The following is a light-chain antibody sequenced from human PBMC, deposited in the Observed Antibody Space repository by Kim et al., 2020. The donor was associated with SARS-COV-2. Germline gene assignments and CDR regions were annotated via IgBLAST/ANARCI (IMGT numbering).Light chain of an antibody. Sequence: VAPGDRATLSCRASQSVGSNLAWYQQTLGQPPRLLIYGASTRATGIPARFSGSGSGTEFTLTISSLQSEDFAVYYCQEYNNWPALTFGGGTKVDIK. V-gene: IGKV3-15*01. CDR2: GAS. J-gene: IGKJ4*01. CDR1: QSVGSN. CDR3: QEYNNWPALT.